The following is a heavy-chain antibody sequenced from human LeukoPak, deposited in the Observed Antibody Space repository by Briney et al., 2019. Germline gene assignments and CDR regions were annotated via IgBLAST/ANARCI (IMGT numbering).Heavy chain of an antibody. J-gene: IGHJ4*02. Sequence: PGGSLRLSCAASGFTFSSYAMHWVRQAPGKGLEYVSAISSNGGSTYYANSVKGRFTISRDNSKNTLYLQMGSLRAEDMAVYYCARGYYDSSGYYYVSYFDYWGQGTLVTVSS. CDR1: GFTFSSYA. CDR2: ISSNGGST. CDR3: ARGYYDSSGYYYVSYFDY. V-gene: IGHV3-64*01. D-gene: IGHD3-22*01.